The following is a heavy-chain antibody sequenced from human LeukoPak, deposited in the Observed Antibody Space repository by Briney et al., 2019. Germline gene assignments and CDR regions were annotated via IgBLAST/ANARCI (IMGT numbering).Heavy chain of an antibody. CDR1: GGSISSYY. CDR3: ARRATMLAGGYFDY. V-gene: IGHV4-4*09. Sequence: SETLSLTCTVSGGSISSYYWSWIRQPPGKGLEWNGYIYASGSTTYNPSLKSRVTISIDTSKNQFSLKLSSVTAADTAVYYCARRATMLAGGYFDYWGQGTLVSVSS. D-gene: IGHD5-12*01. J-gene: IGHJ4*02. CDR2: IYASGST.